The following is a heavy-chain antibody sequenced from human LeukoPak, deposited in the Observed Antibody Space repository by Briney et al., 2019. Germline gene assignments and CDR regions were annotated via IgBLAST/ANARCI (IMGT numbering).Heavy chain of an antibody. Sequence: PSETLSLTCTVSGGSISSSYYYWGWIRQPPGKGLEWIGSIYYSGSTYYNPSLRSRVTISVDTSKNQFSLELSSVTAADTAVYYCARHLIAVAGTGSVFDIWGQGTTVTVSS. CDR3: ARHLIAVAGTGSVFDI. D-gene: IGHD6-19*01. J-gene: IGHJ3*02. CDR2: IYYSGST. CDR1: GGSISSSYYY. V-gene: IGHV4-39*01.